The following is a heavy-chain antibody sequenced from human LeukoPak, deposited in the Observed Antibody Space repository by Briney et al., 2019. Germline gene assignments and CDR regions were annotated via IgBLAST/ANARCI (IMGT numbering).Heavy chain of an antibody. CDR3: AGDGGGCSSTSCYRVPFDY. D-gene: IGHD2-2*01. J-gene: IGHJ4*02. CDR1: GFTSSSYK. CDR2: IFYIGRTK. Sequence: PGGSLRLSCAASGFTSSSYKMNWVRQAPGKGLEGVSYIFYIGRTKYYPDSVKGGFTLSRETPKHQLYLKMNSRRAEDTAGYYGAGDGGGCSSTSCYRVPFDYWGQGTLVTVSS. V-gene: IGHV3-48*03.